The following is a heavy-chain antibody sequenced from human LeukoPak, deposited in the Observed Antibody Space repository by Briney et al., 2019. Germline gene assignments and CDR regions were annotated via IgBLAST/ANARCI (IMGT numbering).Heavy chain of an antibody. J-gene: IGHJ4*02. CDR1: GGSISRYY. CDR2: FDNSGSS. D-gene: IGHD6-19*01. V-gene: IGHV4-59*01. Sequence: SETLSLTCIVSGGSISRYYWSWIRQPPGKGLEWIGYFDNSGSSNYNPSLKNRLTISEDTSKNQFALKLRSVTAADTAVYYCARGKYSSGWYLDYWGQGILVTVPS. CDR3: ARGKYSSGWYLDY.